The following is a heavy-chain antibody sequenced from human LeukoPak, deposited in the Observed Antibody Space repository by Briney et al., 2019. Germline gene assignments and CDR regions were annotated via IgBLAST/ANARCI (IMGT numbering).Heavy chain of an antibody. CDR2: IYYSGST. CDR3: AREGSGWYSYFDY. CDR1: GGSISSGGYY. D-gene: IGHD6-19*01. Sequence: SETLSLTCTVSGGSISSGGYYWSWIRQHPGKGLEWIGYIYYSGSTYYNPSLKSRVTISVDTSKNQFSLKLSSVTAADTAVYYCAREGSGWYSYFDYWGQGTLVTVSS. J-gene: IGHJ4*02. V-gene: IGHV4-31*03.